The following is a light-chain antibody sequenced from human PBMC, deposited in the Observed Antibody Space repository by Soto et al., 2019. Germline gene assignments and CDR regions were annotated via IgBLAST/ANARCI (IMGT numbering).Light chain of an antibody. CDR3: QQYNNWPRT. CDR1: QSLNRD. V-gene: IGKV3-15*01. J-gene: IGKJ5*01. CDR2: GAS. Sequence: IVMTQSPATLSMSPGERATLSCRASQSLNRDLAWYQQKPDQSPRLLIFGASIRATGIPARFSGSGSGTEFTLTIGSLQSEDCALYYCQQYNNWPRTFGQGTRLEIK.